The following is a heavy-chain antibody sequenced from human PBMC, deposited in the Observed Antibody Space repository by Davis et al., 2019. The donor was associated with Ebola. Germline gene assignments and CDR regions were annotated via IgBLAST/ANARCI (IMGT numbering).Heavy chain of an antibody. CDR3: VKSNSLWLVDY. CDR2: ISSSSSYI. Sequence: GGSLRLSCAASGFTFSSYSMNWVRQAPGKGLEWVSSISSSSSYIYYADSVKGRFTISRDDSKNTLYLQMSSLRAEDTAVYYCVKSNSLWLVDYWGQGTLVTVSS. CDR1: GFTFSSYS. V-gene: IGHV3-21*01. J-gene: IGHJ4*02. D-gene: IGHD6-19*01.